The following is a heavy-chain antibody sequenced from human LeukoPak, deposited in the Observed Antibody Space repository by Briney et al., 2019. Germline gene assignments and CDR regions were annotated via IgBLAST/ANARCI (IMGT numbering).Heavy chain of an antibody. CDR3: AKDRGLWFGEGNWFDP. Sequence: PGGSLRLSCAASGFTFSDYWMNWVRQAPGKGLECVANIKQDGSEKYYVDSVKGRFTISRDNAKKSLYLQMNSLRAEDTAVYYCAKDRGLWFGEGNWFDPWGQGTLVTVSS. CDR2: IKQDGSEK. J-gene: IGHJ5*02. CDR1: GFTFSDYW. V-gene: IGHV3-7*03. D-gene: IGHD3-10*01.